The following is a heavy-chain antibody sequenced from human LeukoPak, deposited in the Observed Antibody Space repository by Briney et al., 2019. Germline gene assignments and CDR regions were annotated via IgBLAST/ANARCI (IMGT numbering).Heavy chain of an antibody. D-gene: IGHD3-3*01. V-gene: IGHV3-7*01. CDR3: ARVPYDFWSADYYYYGMDV. J-gene: IGHJ6*02. CDR2: IKQDGSEK. CDR1: GFTFSSYW. Sequence: PGGSLRLSCAASGFTFSSYWMSWVRQAPGKGLEWVANIKQDGSEKYYVDSVKGRFTISRDNAKNSLYLQMNSLRAEGTAVYYCARVPYDFWSADYYYYGMDVWGQGTTVTVSS.